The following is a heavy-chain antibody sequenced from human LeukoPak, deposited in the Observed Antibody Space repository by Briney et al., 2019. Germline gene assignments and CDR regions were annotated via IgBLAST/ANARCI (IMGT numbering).Heavy chain of an antibody. D-gene: IGHD2-21*02. CDR2: IYYSGST. V-gene: IGHV4-39*01. Sequence: SETLSLTCTVSGGAISSSGYYWGWIRQPPGKGLEWIGSIYYSGSTYYNPSLKSRVTISVDTSKNQFSLKLSSVTAADTAVYYCARRGYCGGDCYFDAFDIWGQGTMVTVSS. CDR3: ARRGYCGGDCYFDAFDI. J-gene: IGHJ3*02. CDR1: GGAISSSGYY.